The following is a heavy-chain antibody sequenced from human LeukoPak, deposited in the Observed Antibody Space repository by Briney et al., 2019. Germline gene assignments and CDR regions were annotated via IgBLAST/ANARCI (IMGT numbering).Heavy chain of an antibody. Sequence: GASVKVSCRASGYIFTGYYMHWVRQAPGQGLEWMGWINPNSGDTNFAQKFQGRVTMTRDTSISTAYMELSRLRSDDTAVYYCASESWNYGDWYFDLWGRGTLVTVSS. D-gene: IGHD1-7*01. CDR3: ASESWNYGDWYFDL. V-gene: IGHV1-2*02. CDR2: INPNSGDT. J-gene: IGHJ2*01. CDR1: GYIFTGYY.